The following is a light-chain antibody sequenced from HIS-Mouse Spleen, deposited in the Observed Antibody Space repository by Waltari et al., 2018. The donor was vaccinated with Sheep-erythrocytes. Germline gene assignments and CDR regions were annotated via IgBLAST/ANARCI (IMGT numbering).Light chain of an antibody. CDR1: QGISSY. CDR3: QQYYSYPFT. J-gene: IGKJ3*01. Sequence: AIRMTQSPSSLSASTGDRVTITCRASQGISSYLALYQQKPGKAPKLLIYAASTLQSGGPSRFSGSGSGTDFTLTISCLQSEDFATYYCQQYYSYPFTVGPGTKVDI. CDR2: AAS. V-gene: IGKV1-8*01.